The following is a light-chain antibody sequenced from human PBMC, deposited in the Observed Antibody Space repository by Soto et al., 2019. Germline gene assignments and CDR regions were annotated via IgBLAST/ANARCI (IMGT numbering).Light chain of an antibody. CDR3: SSYTSSSTYV. Sequence: LTQPASVSGSPGQSITISCTGTSSDVGGYNYVSWCQQHPGKAPKLMIYEVSNRPSGVSNRFSGSKSGNTASLTISGLQAEDEADYYCSSYTSSSTYVFGTGTKVTVL. CDR2: EVS. CDR1: SSDVGGYNY. V-gene: IGLV2-14*01. J-gene: IGLJ1*01.